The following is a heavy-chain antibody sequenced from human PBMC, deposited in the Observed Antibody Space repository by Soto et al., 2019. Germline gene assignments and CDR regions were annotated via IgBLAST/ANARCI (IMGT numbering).Heavy chain of an antibody. J-gene: IGHJ4*02. D-gene: IGHD3-16*01. CDR3: ARDNGLITSIDY. V-gene: IGHV3-7*01. Sequence: GKGLEWVANIKQDGSEKYYVDSVKGRFTISRDNAKNSLYLQMNSLRAEDTAVYYCARDNGLITSIDYWGQGTSVTVSS. CDR2: IKQDGSEK.